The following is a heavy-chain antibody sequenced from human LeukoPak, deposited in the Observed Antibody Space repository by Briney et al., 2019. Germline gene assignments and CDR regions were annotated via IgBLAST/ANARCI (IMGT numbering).Heavy chain of an antibody. J-gene: IGHJ4*02. D-gene: IGHD3-16*01. V-gene: IGHV3-53*01. CDR3: ARRPVEGGGGYDC. Sequence: PGGSLRLSCAASGFTVSSNYMSWVRQAPGKGLEWVSVIYSGGSTYYADSVKGRFTISRDNSKNTLYLQMNSLRAEDTAVYYCARRPVEGGGGYDCWGQGTLVTVSS. CDR2: IYSGGST. CDR1: GFTVSSNY.